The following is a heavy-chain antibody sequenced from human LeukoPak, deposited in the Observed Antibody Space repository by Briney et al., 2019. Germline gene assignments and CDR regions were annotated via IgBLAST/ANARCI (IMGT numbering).Heavy chain of an antibody. J-gene: IGHJ5*02. CDR1: GGSFSGYY. D-gene: IGHD3-3*01. Sequence: SETLSLTCAVYGGSFSGYYWSWIRQPPGKGLEWIGEINHSGSTNYNPSLKSRVTISVDTSKNQCSLKLSSVTAADTAVYYCARVPGYYDFWSGYGSGGNWFDPWGQGTLVTVSS. CDR3: ARVPGYYDFWSGYGSGGNWFDP. CDR2: INHSGST. V-gene: IGHV4-34*01.